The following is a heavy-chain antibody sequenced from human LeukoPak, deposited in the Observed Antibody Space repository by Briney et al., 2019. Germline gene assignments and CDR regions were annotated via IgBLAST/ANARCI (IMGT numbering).Heavy chain of an antibody. CDR1: GFTFSSYD. V-gene: IGHV3-23*01. J-gene: IGHJ4*02. CDR3: AKDLITFGGAIPHFDY. CDR2: ISGSGGST. D-gene: IGHD3-16*02. Sequence: PGGSLRLSCAASGFTFSSYDMSWVRQAPGKGLEWVSAISGSGGSTYYADSVKGRFTISRDNSKNTLYLQMNSLRAEDTAVYYCAKDLITFGGAIPHFDYWGQGTLVTVSS.